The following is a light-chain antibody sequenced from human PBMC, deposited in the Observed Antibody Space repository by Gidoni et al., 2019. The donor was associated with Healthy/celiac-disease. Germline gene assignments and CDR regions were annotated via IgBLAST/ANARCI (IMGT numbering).Light chain of an antibody. V-gene: IGKV1-39*01. J-gene: IGKJ2*01. CDR3: QQRYSTPNT. Sequence: DIQMTQSPSSLSASVGDRVTITCRASQSISSYLNCYQQKPGKAPKRLIYAASSLQSGVPSRFSSSGSGTDFTLTISSLLPEDVATDYCQQRYSTPNTFGQGTKLEIK. CDR1: QSISSY. CDR2: AAS.